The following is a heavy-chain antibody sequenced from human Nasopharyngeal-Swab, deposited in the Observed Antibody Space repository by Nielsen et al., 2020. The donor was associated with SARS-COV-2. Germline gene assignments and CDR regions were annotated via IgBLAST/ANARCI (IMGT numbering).Heavy chain of an antibody. CDR3: ASRIRATGI. J-gene: IGHJ3*02. D-gene: IGHD6-13*01. V-gene: IGHV1-18*01. CDR2: ISPYDGNT. Sequence: ASVKDSCKASGYTFTSYAISWVRQAPGQGLQWMGWISPYDGNTNYVQNFQGRVTMTTDTSTSTAYMELRSLRSDDTAVYYCASRIRATGIWGQGAMVTVSS. CDR1: GYTFTSYA.